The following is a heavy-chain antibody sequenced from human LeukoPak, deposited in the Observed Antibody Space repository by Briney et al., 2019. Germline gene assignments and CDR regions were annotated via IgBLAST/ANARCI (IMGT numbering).Heavy chain of an antibody. Sequence: SETLSLTCTVSGGSISSSTYYWAWIRQPPGKGLEWIGSVYYSGSTYYNPSLKSRVTISVDTSKNQFSLKLSSVTAADTAAYYCARGSHNYDFWSGYGTAGYYYGMDVWGQGTTVTVSS. CDR3: ARGSHNYDFWSGYGTAGYYYGMDV. V-gene: IGHV4-39*07. CDR2: VYYSGST. CDR1: GGSISSSTYY. D-gene: IGHD3-3*01. J-gene: IGHJ6*02.